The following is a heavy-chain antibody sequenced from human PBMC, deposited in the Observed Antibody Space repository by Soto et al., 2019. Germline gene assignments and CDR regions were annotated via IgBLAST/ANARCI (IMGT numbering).Heavy chain of an antibody. V-gene: IGHV3-30-3*01. CDR3: ARAWDTAMAVYYYYYGMDV. CDR1: GFTFSSYA. CDR2: ISYDGSNK. J-gene: IGHJ6*02. D-gene: IGHD5-18*01. Sequence: PGGSLRLSCAASGFTFSSYAVHWVRQAPGKGLEWVAVISYDGSNKYYADSVKGRFTISRDNSKNTLYLQMNSLRAEDTAVYYCARAWDTAMAVYYYYYGMDVWGQGTTVTVSS.